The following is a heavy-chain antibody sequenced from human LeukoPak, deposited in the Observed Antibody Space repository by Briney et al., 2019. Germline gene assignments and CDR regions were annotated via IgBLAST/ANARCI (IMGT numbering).Heavy chain of an antibody. V-gene: IGHV4-4*07. CDR2: VQINENN. Sequence: SETLSLTCTVFGGSIHDYYWTWIRRSPGKGLEWIGRVQINENNNYNPSLRSRLTLSLDTSKNQFSLNLTSVTAADTAIYYCARGSVAAGTRWFDYWGQGTLVTVSS. J-gene: IGHJ4*02. CDR3: ARGSVAAGTRWFDY. D-gene: IGHD6-13*01. CDR1: GGSIHDYY.